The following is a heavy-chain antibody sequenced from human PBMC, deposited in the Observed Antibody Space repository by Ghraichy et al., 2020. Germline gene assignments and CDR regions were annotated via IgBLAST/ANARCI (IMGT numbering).Heavy chain of an antibody. Sequence: SLNISCAASGFIFTSYSLNWVRQAPGKGLEWVSSISSSSIYIYYAESVQGRFTISRDNARNSLYLQMSSLRAEDTAVYYCASSTTSYRSSVLNAFDIWGQGTMVTVSS. D-gene: IGHD2-2*01. V-gene: IGHV3-21*01. CDR3: ASSTTSYRSSVLNAFDI. CDR1: GFIFTSYS. J-gene: IGHJ3*02. CDR2: ISSSSIYI.